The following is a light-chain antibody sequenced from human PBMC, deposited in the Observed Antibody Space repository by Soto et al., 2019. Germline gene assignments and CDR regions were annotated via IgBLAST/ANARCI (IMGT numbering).Light chain of an antibody. CDR1: QSINIW. Sequence: DIQMTQSPSTLSASVGDRVTITCRASQSINIWLAWYQQKPGKAPKLLIYKASSLESGVPSRFSGSGSGTEFNLTISSLQPDDFATYYCQQYNSYSWTFGQGTKVEIK. V-gene: IGKV1-5*03. CDR3: QQYNSYSWT. J-gene: IGKJ1*01. CDR2: KAS.